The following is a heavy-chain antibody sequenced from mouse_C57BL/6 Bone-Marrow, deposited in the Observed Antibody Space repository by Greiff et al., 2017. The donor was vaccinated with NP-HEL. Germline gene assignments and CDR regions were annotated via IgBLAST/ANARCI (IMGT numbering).Heavy chain of an antibody. CDR1: GYSITSDY. D-gene: IGHD1-1*01. V-gene: IGHV3-8*01. J-gene: IGHJ1*03. CDR3: ARGPLLYYYGSSYWYFDV. CDR2: ISYSGST. Sequence: EVKLVESGPGLAKPSQTLSLTCSVTGYSITSDYWNWIRKFPGNKLEYMGYISYSGSTYYNPSLKSRISITRDTSKNQYYLQLNSVTTEDTATYYCARGPLLYYYGSSYWYFDVWGTGTTVTVSS.